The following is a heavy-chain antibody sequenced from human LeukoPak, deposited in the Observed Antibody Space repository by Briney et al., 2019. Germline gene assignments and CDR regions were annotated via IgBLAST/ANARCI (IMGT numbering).Heavy chain of an antibody. CDR2: IYTSGST. V-gene: IGHV4-61*02. Sequence: SETLSLTCTVSGGSISSGDYYWSWIRQPAGKGLEWIGRIYTSGSTNYNPSLKSRVTMSVDTSKNQFSLKLSSVTAADTAVYYCARGGAPGDEYNWNLEGYFDYWGQGTLVTVSS. D-gene: IGHD1-7*01. CDR1: GGSISSGDYY. J-gene: IGHJ4*02. CDR3: ARGGAPGDEYNWNLEGYFDY.